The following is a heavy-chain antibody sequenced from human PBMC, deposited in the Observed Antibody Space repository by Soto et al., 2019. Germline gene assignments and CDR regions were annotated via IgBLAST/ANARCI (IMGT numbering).Heavy chain of an antibody. J-gene: IGHJ6*02. D-gene: IGHD4-17*01. CDR1: GHRFTTYW. Sequence: GESLKISCKTSGHRFTTYWISWVRQMPGKGLEYMGKINPTDSETNYSPSFEGHVTFSVDRSTSTAYVRWNSLKASDTAMYYCASPTMTSTTFYYAMDVWGQGTTVTVSS. V-gene: IGHV5-10-1*01. CDR3: ASPTMTSTTFYYAMDV. CDR2: INPTDSET.